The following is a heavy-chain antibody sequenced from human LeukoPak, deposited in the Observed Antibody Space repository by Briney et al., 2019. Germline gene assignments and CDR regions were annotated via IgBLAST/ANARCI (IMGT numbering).Heavy chain of an antibody. D-gene: IGHD3-10*01. V-gene: IGHV4-59*01. CDR2: IYYSGST. CDR1: GGSISSYY. CDR3: ARDVDYYAFDY. J-gene: IGHJ4*02. Sequence: SETLSLTCTVSGGSISSYYWSWIRQPPGKGLEWIGYIYYSGSTNYSPSLKSRVTISVDTSKNQFSLKLSSVTAADTAVYYCARDVDYYAFDYWGQGTLVTVSS.